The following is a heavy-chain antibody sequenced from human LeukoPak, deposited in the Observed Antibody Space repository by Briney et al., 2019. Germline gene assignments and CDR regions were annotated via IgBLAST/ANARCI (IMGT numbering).Heavy chain of an antibody. D-gene: IGHD6-19*01. Sequence: GGSLRLSCAASGFTFNNYVMHWVRQAPGKGLEWVAVIWYDGRNIYNTASVEGRFTISRDNSKNTVDLQMNSLRAEDTAVYYCARDRLAKNDYWGQGTLVTVSS. J-gene: IGHJ4*02. CDR2: IWYDGRNI. V-gene: IGHV3-30*19. CDR1: GFTFNNYV. CDR3: ARDRLAKNDY.